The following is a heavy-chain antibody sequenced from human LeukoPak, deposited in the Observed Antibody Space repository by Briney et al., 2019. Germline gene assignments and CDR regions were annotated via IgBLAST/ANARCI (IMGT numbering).Heavy chain of an antibody. CDR1: GGSFSGYY. D-gene: IGHD3-10*01. V-gene: IGHV4-34*01. CDR2: INHSGST. CDR3: ARARRPSIYYYGSGSYYDY. J-gene: IGHJ4*02. Sequence: SETLSLTCAVYGGSFSGYYWSWIRQPPGKGLEWIGEINHSGSTNYNPSLKSRVTISVDTSKNQFSLKLSSVTAADTAVYYCARARRPSIYYYGSGSYYDYWGQGTLVTVSS.